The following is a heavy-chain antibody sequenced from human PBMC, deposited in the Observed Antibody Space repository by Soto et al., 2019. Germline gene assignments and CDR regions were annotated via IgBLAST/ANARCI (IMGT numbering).Heavy chain of an antibody. D-gene: IGHD2-15*01. CDR2: TYYRSRWYS. J-gene: IGHJ6*02. Sequence: SPTLSLTCVGSGDTVSSNSVAWNWVRQSPSRGLEWLGRTYYRSRWYSDYAVSVRSRIDINADTSKNQVYLQLNSVTPEDTAVYYCARSEEDSDYYYYGMDVWGQGTTVTVSS. CDR1: GDTVSSNSVA. CDR3: ARSEEDSDYYYYGMDV. V-gene: IGHV6-1*01.